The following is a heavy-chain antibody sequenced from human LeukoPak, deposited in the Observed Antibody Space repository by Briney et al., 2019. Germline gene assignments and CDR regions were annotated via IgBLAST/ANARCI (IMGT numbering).Heavy chain of an antibody. CDR3: ASTSRTTMVTASY. D-gene: IGHD4-23*01. J-gene: IGHJ4*02. CDR1: GFTFSSHW. V-gene: IGHV3-7*01. CDR2: IKQDGSEK. Sequence: GGSLRLSCAASGFTFSSHWMNWVRQAPGKGLEWVANIKQDGSEKYYVDSVKGRFTISRDNAENSMYLQMNSLRAEDMAVYYCASTSRTTMVTASYWGQGTLVTVSS.